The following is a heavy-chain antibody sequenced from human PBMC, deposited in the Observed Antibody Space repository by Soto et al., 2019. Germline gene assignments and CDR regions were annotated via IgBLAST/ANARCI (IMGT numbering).Heavy chain of an antibody. CDR1: GFTFSSYA. J-gene: IGHJ4*02. V-gene: IGHV3-23*01. D-gene: IGHD6-13*01. CDR2: ISGSGGST. CDR3: AKGSTVWAQQLVLAY. Sequence: EVQLLESGGGLVQPGGSLRLSCAASGFTFSSYAMTWVRQAPGKGLEWVSAISGSGGSTYYADSVKGRFTISRDNSKNTLYRQMNSLRAEDTAVYYGAKGSTVWAQQLVLAYWGQGTLVTVSS.